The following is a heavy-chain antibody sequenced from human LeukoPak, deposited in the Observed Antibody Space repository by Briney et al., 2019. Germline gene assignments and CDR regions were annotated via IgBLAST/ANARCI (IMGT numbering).Heavy chain of an antibody. CDR1: GFSFSSYG. CDR3: ARDGHSSSSGLGY. D-gene: IGHD6-6*01. J-gene: IGHJ4*02. V-gene: IGHV3-33*01. Sequence: PGGSLRLSCAASGFSFSSYGMHWVRQAPGKGLEWVAVIWYDGTNKYYADSVKGRFTISRDNAKNSPYLQMNSLRAEDTAVYYCARDGHSSSSGLGYWGQGTLVTVSS. CDR2: IWYDGTNK.